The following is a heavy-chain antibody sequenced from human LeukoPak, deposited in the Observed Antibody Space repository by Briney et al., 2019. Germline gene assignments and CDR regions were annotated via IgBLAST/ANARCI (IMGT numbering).Heavy chain of an antibody. V-gene: IGHV3-23*01. D-gene: IGHD6-13*01. CDR3: AKVPLIAAPKHFDY. CDR2: ITGSGGST. J-gene: IGHJ4*02. CDR1: GFTFSSYG. Sequence: GGTLRLSCAASGFTFSSYGVTWVRQAPGKGLEWVSAITGSGGSTYYADSVKGRFTISRDNSKNTLYLQMNRLRAEDTAVYYCAKVPLIAAPKHFDYWGQGTLVTVSS.